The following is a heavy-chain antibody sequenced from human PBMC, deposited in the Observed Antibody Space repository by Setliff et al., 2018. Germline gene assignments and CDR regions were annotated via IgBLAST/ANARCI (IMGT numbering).Heavy chain of an antibody. CDR3: ARDTYYYDSSGSYYYYMDV. D-gene: IGHD3-22*01. Sequence: SETLSLTCTVSGGSISSYYWSWIRQPPGKGLEWIGYIYYSGSTNYNPSLKSRVTISVDTSKNQSSLKLSSVTAADTAVYYCARDTYYYDSSGSYYYYMDVWGKGTTVTVSS. J-gene: IGHJ6*03. CDR2: IYYSGST. V-gene: IGHV4-59*01. CDR1: GGSISSYY.